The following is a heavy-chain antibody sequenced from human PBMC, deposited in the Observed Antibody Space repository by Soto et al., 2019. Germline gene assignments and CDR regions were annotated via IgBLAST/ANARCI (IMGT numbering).Heavy chain of an antibody. CDR3: ARDGMEP. V-gene: IGHV3-21*01. CDR1: GFTFSSYS. Sequence: EVQLVESGGGLVKHGGSLRLSCAASGFTFSSYSMNWVRQAPGKGLEWVSSISSSSSYLYYADSVKGRFAISRDNAKYSLYLPMTRLRAEDTAVYYCARDGMEPCGQGTLVTVSS. D-gene: IGHD1-1*01. CDR2: ISSSSSYL. J-gene: IGHJ5*02.